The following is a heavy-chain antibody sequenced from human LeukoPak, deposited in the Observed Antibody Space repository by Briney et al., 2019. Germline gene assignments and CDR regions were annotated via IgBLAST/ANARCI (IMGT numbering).Heavy chain of an antibody. Sequence: ASVKVSCKXSGYTFTGYYMHWVRQAPGQGLEWMGWINPNSGGTNYSQKFQGRVTMTRDTSISTAYMELSRLRSDDTAVYYCARDQYSSGWYEGDYWGQGTLVTVSS. D-gene: IGHD6-19*01. J-gene: IGHJ4*02. CDR1: GYTFTGYY. CDR2: INPNSGGT. CDR3: ARDQYSSGWYEGDY. V-gene: IGHV1-2*02.